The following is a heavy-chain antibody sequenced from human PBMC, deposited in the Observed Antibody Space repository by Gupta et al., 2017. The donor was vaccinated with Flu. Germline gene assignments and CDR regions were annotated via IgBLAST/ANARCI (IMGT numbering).Heavy chain of an antibody. Sequence: AWIRQPPGKGLEWIGSLYFSGGSYYNPSLKSRVTLSGDTSKNQCSLKLTSVTAADTAVYFCARHAPTSASTINAFDIWGRGTMVTVSS. CDR3: ARHAPTSASTINAFDI. D-gene: IGHD3-9*01. CDR2: LYFSGGS. J-gene: IGHJ3*02. V-gene: IGHV4-39*01.